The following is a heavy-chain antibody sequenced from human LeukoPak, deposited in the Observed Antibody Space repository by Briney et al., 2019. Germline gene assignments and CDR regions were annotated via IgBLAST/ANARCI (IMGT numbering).Heavy chain of an antibody. CDR3: ASASYSGYDSARDYYFDY. Sequence: GGSLRLSCEASGFTFSSYTFNWVRQAPGKGLEWLSSISSTSNYIYYADSVKGRLTVSRDNAKNSLYLQMNSLRAEETAVYFCASASYSGYDSARDYYFDYWGQGTLVTVSS. V-gene: IGHV3-21*01. CDR1: GFTFSSYT. J-gene: IGHJ4*02. CDR2: ISSTSNYI. D-gene: IGHD5-12*01.